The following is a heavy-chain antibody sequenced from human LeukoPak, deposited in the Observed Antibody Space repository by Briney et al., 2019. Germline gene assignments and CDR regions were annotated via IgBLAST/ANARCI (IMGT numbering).Heavy chain of an antibody. CDR2: ISGSGGST. CDR3: ARAPGYSYGHYYYGMDV. Sequence: PGGSLRLSCAASGFTFSSYAMSWVRQAPGKGREWVSAISGSGGSTYYADSVKGRFTISRDNSKNTLYLQMNSLRAEDTAVYYCARAPGYSYGHYYYGMDVWGQGTTVTVSS. J-gene: IGHJ6*02. D-gene: IGHD5-18*01. CDR1: GFTFSSYA. V-gene: IGHV3-23*01.